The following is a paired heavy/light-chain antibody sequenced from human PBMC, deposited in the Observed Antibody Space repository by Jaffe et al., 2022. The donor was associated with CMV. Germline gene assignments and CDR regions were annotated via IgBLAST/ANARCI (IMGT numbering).Heavy chain of an antibody. J-gene: IGHJ4*02. V-gene: IGHV3-23*04. CDR3: AKEKSPRLTGPVGFDS. D-gene: IGHD1-26*01. CDR1: GFSVANSA. Sequence: EVQLVESGGGLVRPGGSLRLSCAASGFSVANSAMSWVRQAPGRGLEWVSGIRGSDETTHYADSVRGRFVISRDTSKNTLFLQLDSLRVDDTAIYYCAKEKSPRLTGPVGFDSWGQGTLVTVSS. CDR2: IRGSDETT.
Light chain of an antibody. Sequence: IVLTQSPATLSVSPGERATLSCRASQNIGTYLAWYQQRPGQAPRLVISDASDRATGIPGRFSGSGSGTDFTLTIVSLQPEDFATYFCQQHSQWPPVTFGGGTKVE. CDR1: QNIGTY. CDR3: QQHSQWPPVT. J-gene: IGKJ4*01. V-gene: IGKV3-11*01. CDR2: DAS.